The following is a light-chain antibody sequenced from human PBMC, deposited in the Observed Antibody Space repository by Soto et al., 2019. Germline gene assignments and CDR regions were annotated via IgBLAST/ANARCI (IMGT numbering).Light chain of an antibody. Sequence: QSVLTQPPSVSGAPGQRVTISCTGTSSNIGAGFDVHWYQKLPGTAPKLLIFDNTNRPSGVPDRFFASRSGTSASLAITGLQAGDEADYFCQSYDSSLSGSVVFGGGTQLTVL. J-gene: IGLJ2*01. CDR1: SSNIGAGFD. V-gene: IGLV1-40*01. CDR3: QSYDSSLSGSVV. CDR2: DNT.